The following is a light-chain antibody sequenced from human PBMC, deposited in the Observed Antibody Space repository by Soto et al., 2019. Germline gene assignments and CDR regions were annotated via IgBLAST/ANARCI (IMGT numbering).Light chain of an antibody. J-gene: IGLJ2*01. Sequence: QSVLTQPASVSGSPGQSITICCTGTSSDIGAYDYVSWFQQYSGKAPTLIIYEVRFRPSGVSSRFSGSKSGNTASLTISGLQTVDEADYSCGSYASATLIFGGGTKLTVL. CDR2: EVR. V-gene: IGLV2-14*03. CDR3: GSYASATLI. CDR1: SSDIGAYDY.